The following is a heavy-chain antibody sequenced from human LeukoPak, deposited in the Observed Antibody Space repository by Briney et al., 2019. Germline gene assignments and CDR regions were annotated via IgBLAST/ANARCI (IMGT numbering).Heavy chain of an antibody. CDR3: ARDHLGEYGSGSWEASYYYYNGMDV. CDR1: GGSISSYY. D-gene: IGHD3-10*01. J-gene: IGHJ6*02. V-gene: IGHV4-4*08. CDR2: LYVIGRT. Sequence: AGTLSLTCNVSGGSISSYYWSWIRQPPGKGLEWIGYLYVIGRTYYNPSLKSRVTISVDTSKNQFSLKLSSVTAADTAVYYCARDHLGEYGSGSWEASYYYYNGMDVWGQGTTVTVSS.